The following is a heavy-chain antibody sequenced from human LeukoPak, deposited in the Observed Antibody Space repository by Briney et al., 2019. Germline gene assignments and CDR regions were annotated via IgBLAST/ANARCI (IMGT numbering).Heavy chain of an antibody. CDR3: ARVFPSAMVRGVDVGWFDP. CDR1: GGSISSYY. J-gene: IGHJ5*02. V-gene: IGHV4-59*01. D-gene: IGHD3-10*01. Sequence: MPSETLSLTCTVSGGSISSYYWSWIRQPPGKGLEWIGYIYYSGSTNYNPSLKSRVTISVDTSKNQFSLKLSSVTAADTAVYYCARVFPSAMVRGVDVGWFDPWGQGTLVTVSS. CDR2: IYYSGST.